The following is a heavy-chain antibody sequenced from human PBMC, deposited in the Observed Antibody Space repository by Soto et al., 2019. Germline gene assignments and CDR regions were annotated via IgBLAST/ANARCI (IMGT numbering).Heavy chain of an antibody. J-gene: IGHJ5*02. CDR1: GFTFSTCA. CDR3: AKEVDSPPIEARPTWFDP. Sequence: PVGSLRLSCAASGFTFSTCAMGWVRQAPGKGLEWVSSISSSGMSTYYADSVRGRFTISRDNSKNTLYLLMDSLRAEDTAVYSCAKEVDSPPIEARPTWFDPWGQGTLVTVSS. D-gene: IGHD6-6*01. V-gene: IGHV3-23*01. CDR2: ISSSGMST.